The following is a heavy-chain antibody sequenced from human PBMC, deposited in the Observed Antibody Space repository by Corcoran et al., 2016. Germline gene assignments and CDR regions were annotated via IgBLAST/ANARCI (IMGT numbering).Heavy chain of an antibody. CDR2: IKGVENEK. CDR1: GFAFDTYW. Sequence: EVQLVDSGGGLVQPGGSLRLSCAASGFAFDTYWMSWVRQAPGKGLEWVANIKGVENEKYYVDSVKGRFTTSRDNGKNLVYLQMNSLRAEDTAVYYCGRSSWNDYWGQGTLVTVSS. V-gene: IGHV3-7*01. J-gene: IGHJ4*02. D-gene: IGHD6-13*01. CDR3: GRSSWNDY.